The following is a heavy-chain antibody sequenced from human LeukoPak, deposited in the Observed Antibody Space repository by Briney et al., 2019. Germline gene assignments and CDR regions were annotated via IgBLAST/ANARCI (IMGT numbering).Heavy chain of an antibody. D-gene: IGHD3-16*01. CDR1: RFSFSNYW. J-gene: IGHJ4*02. V-gene: IGHV3-74*01. Sequence: GGSLRLSCAASRFSFSNYWMHWVRQAPGKGLVWVSRVKSDGSNPSYADSVKGRFTISRDNAENMLYLQMNTLGAEDTAVYYWAREIFLGWGSLNYWGQGTLVPVSS. CDR2: VKSDGSNP. CDR3: AREIFLGWGSLNY.